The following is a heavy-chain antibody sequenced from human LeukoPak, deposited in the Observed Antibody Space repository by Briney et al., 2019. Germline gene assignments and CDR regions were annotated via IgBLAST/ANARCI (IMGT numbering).Heavy chain of an antibody. CDR3: ARVGADCSDGNCQ. CDR2: ISTYNGNT. CDR1: GYTFTTFG. Sequence: ASVKVSCKASGYTFTTFGITWVRQAPGQGLEWMGWISTYNGNTNYAQNLQGRVTMTTDTSTSTAYMELRSLTSDDTAVYYCARVGADCSDGNCQWGQGTLVTVSS. V-gene: IGHV1-18*01. J-gene: IGHJ1*01. D-gene: IGHD2-15*01.